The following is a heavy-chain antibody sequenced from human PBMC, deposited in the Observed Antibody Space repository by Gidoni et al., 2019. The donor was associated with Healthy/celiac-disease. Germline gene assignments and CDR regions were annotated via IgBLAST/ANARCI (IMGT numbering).Heavy chain of an antibody. CDR3: ARDRLSGGKPGGFDY. J-gene: IGHJ4*02. CDR2: INPNSGGT. CDR1: GYTFTGYY. V-gene: IGHV1-2*06. D-gene: IGHD2-15*01. Sequence: QVQLVQSGAEVKKPGASLKVSCKASGYTFTGYYMHWVRQAPGQGLEWMGRINPNSGGTNYAQKFQGRVTMTRDTSISTAYMELSRLRSDDTAVYYCARDRLSGGKPGGFDYWGQGTLVTVYS.